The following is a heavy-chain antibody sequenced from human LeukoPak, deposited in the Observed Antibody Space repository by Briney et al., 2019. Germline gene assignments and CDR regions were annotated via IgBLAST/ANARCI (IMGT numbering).Heavy chain of an antibody. D-gene: IGHD5-24*01. J-gene: IGHJ4*02. V-gene: IGHV3-30*02. CDR3: AKDQMATFTFDY. Sequence: GGSLRLSCAASGFTFSSYGMHWVRQAPGKGLEWVAFIRYDGSNKYYADSVKGRCTISRDNSKNTLYLQMNSLRAEDTAVYYCAKDQMATFTFDYWGQGTLVTVSS. CDR2: IRYDGSNK. CDR1: GFTFSSYG.